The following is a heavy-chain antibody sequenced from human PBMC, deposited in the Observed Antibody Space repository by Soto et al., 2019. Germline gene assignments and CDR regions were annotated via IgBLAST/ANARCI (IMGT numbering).Heavy chain of an antibody. Sequence: PGGSLRLSCAASGFTFSSYGMHWVRQAPGKGLEWVAVIWYDGSNKYYADSVKGRFTISRDNSKNTLYLQMNSLRAEDTAVYYCARDTVRGGPNYFDYWGQGTLVTVSS. J-gene: IGHJ4*02. CDR2: IWYDGSNK. D-gene: IGHD3-10*01. CDR1: GFTFSSYG. V-gene: IGHV3-33*01. CDR3: ARDTVRGGPNYFDY.